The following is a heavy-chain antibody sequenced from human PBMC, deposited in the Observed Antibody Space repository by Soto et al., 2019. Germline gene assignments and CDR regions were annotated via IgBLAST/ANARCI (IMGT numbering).Heavy chain of an antibody. J-gene: IGHJ4*02. V-gene: IGHV3-30-3*01. CDR3: ARDRPLPFYSSSWYRGADY. Sequence: GGSLRLSCAASGFTFSSYAMHWVRQAPGKGLEWVAVISYDGSNKYYADSVKGRFTISRDNSKNTLYLQMNSLRAEDTAVYYCARDRPLPFYSSSWYRGADYWGQGTLVTVSS. D-gene: IGHD6-13*01. CDR1: GFTFSSYA. CDR2: ISYDGSNK.